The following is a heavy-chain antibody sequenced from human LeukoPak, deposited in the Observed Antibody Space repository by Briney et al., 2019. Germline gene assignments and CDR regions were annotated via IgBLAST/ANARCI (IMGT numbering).Heavy chain of an antibody. CDR3: AGSPNLYYFDF. D-gene: IGHD1-14*01. CDR2: IYYSGNT. V-gene: IGHV4-39*01. J-gene: IGHJ4*02. CDR1: GVSISSSNSY. Sequence: PSETLSLTCTVSGVSISSSNSYWGWIRQPPGKGLEWIGSIYYSGNTYYNASLKSQVSISIDTSKNQFSLKLYSVTVADTAVYSCAGSPNLYYFDFWGQGTLVTVSS.